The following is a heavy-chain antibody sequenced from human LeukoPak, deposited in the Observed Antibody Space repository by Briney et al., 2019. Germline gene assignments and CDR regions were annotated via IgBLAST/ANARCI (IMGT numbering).Heavy chain of an antibody. D-gene: IGHD2-15*01. V-gene: IGHV3-33*06. CDR1: GFTFSSYG. Sequence: GGSLRLSCAASGFTFSSYGMHWVRQAPGKGLEWVAVIWCDGSNKYYADSVKGRFTISRDNSKNTLYLQMNSLRAEDTAVYYCAKVLEAATNDAFDIWGQGTMVTVSS. J-gene: IGHJ3*02. CDR2: IWCDGSNK. CDR3: AKVLEAATNDAFDI.